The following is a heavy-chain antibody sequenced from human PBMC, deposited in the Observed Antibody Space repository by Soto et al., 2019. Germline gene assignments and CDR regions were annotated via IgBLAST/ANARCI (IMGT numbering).Heavy chain of an antibody. J-gene: IGHJ4*02. CDR3: ARETGTTAKYYFDY. D-gene: IGHD1-1*01. CDR2: IYYSGST. CDR1: GGSISSGGYY. Sequence: QVQLQESGPGLVKPSQTLSLTCTVSGGSISSGGYYWSWIRQHPGKGLEWIGYIYYSGSTYYNPSLKSRVTISVDTSKNQFSLKLSSMTAADTAVYYCARETGTTAKYYFDYWGQGTLVTVSS. V-gene: IGHV4-31*03.